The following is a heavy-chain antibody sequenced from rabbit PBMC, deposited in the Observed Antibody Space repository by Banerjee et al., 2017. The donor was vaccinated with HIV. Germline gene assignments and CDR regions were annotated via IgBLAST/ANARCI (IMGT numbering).Heavy chain of an antibody. D-gene: IGHD2-1*01. Sequence: QSLEESGGDLVKPGASLTLTCTASGFSFSGNYYMCWVRQAPGKGLEWIACIYAGSSGSTYYARWAKGRFTMSKTSSTAVTLQMASLTAADTAAYFCARDRGDYDLWGPGTVVTIS. V-gene: IGHV1S40*01. CDR1: GFSFSGNYY. CDR2: IYAGSSGST. J-gene: IGHJ4*01. CDR3: ARDRGDYDL.